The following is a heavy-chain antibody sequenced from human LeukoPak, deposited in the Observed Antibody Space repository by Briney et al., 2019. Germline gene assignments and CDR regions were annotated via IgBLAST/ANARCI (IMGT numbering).Heavy chain of an antibody. D-gene: IGHD3-22*01. CDR3: ARSYYYDSSGYFDY. J-gene: IGHJ4*02. Sequence: SETLSLTCTVSGDSISRYYWSWIRQPPGRGLEWIGYIFYSGSTNYNPSLESRVTISVDTSKNQFSLKLSSVTATDTAVYYCARSYYYDSSGYFDYWGQGTLVTVSS. CDR2: IFYSGST. CDR1: GDSISRYY. V-gene: IGHV4-59*12.